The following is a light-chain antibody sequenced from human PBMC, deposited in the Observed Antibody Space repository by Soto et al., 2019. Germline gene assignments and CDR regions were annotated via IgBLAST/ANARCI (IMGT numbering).Light chain of an antibody. Sequence: EIQMTQSPATLSASVGDRATITCRASQSISSWLAWYQQKPGKAPNLLIYKASILQSGVPSRFSGSGSGTEFTLTISSLQADDFATYYCQHYNGYPLTFGGGTKVEIK. CDR3: QHYNGYPLT. V-gene: IGKV1-5*03. CDR1: QSISSW. J-gene: IGKJ4*01. CDR2: KAS.